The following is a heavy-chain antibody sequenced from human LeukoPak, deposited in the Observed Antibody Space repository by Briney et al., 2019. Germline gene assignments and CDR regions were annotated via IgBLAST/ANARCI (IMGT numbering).Heavy chain of an antibody. D-gene: IGHD5-24*01. CDR1: GGSISSGGYY. CDR3: ARDGGDGYNSDAFDI. Sequence: SETLSLTCTVSGGSISSGGYYWSWIRQPPGKGLEWIGYIYHSGSTYYNPSLKSRATISVDRSKNQFSLKLSSVTAADTAVYYCARDGGDGYNSDAFDIWGQGTMVTVSS. V-gene: IGHV4-30-2*01. J-gene: IGHJ3*02. CDR2: IYHSGST.